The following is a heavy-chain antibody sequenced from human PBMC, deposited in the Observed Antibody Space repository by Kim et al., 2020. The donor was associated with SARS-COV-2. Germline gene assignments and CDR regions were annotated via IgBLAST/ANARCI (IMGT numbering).Heavy chain of an antibody. CDR2: ISGSGGST. J-gene: IGHJ6*03. Sequence: GGSLRLSCAASGFTFSSFAMSWVRQAPGKGLEWVSAISGSGGSTYYADSVKGRFTFSRDNSKNTLYLQMNSLRAEDTAIYYCAKEGKYYDFWSGYLGDYYYYYMDVWGKGNTVTVSS. CDR1: GFTFSSFA. V-gene: IGHV3-23*01. CDR3: AKEGKYYDFWSGYLGDYYYYYMDV. D-gene: IGHD3-3*01.